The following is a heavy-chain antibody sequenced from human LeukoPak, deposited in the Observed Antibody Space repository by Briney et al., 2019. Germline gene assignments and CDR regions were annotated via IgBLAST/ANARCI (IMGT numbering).Heavy chain of an antibody. Sequence: SETLSLTCTVSGGSISSYYWSWIRQPPGKGLEWIGYIYYSGSTNYNPSLKSRVTISVDTSKNQFSLKLSSVTAADTAVYYCARDRGELYDYWGQGTLVTVSS. CDR2: IYYSGST. V-gene: IGHV4-59*12. D-gene: IGHD3-10*01. CDR3: ARDRGELYDY. CDR1: GGSISSYY. J-gene: IGHJ4*02.